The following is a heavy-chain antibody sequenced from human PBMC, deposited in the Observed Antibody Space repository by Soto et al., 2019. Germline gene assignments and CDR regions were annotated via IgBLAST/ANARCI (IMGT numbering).Heavy chain of an antibody. Sequence: APVKVSCKASGYTFTSYGISWVRQAPGQGLEWMGWISAYNGNTNYAQRLQGRVTMTTDTSTSTAYMELRSLRSDDTAVYYCARAGLLWFGELYYFDYWGQGTLVTVSS. V-gene: IGHV1-18*01. CDR3: ARAGLLWFGELYYFDY. D-gene: IGHD3-10*01. CDR1: GYTFTSYG. CDR2: ISAYNGNT. J-gene: IGHJ4*02.